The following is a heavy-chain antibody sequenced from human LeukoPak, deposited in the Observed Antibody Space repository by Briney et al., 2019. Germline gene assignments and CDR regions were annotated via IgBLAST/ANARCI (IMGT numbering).Heavy chain of an antibody. CDR1: GFTFSTYS. V-gene: IGHV3-48*02. Sequence: GGSLRLSCAASGFTFSTYSMNWVRQAPGKGLEWVSSISSSSSLIYHADSVKGRFTISRDNAKNSLYLQINSLRDEDTAVYYCARSVAAAGFDYWGQGTLVTVSS. CDR2: ISSSSSLI. J-gene: IGHJ4*02. CDR3: ARSVAAAGFDY. D-gene: IGHD6-13*01.